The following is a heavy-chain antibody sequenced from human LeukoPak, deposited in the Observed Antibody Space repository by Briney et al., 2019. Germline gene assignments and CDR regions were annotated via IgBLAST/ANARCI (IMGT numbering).Heavy chain of an antibody. D-gene: IGHD6-19*01. CDR3: ARHDFPRDSSGWNLDY. V-gene: IGHV4-39*01. CDR2: SYYSGSS. J-gene: IGHJ4*02. Sequence: PSQTLSLTCTVSGGSISSSSYYWGWIRQPPGKGLEWIGNSYYSGSSYYNPSLKSRVTLSVDTSKNQFSLRLSSVTAADTALYSCARHDFPRDSSGWNLDYWGQGTLVTVSS. CDR1: GGSISSSSYY.